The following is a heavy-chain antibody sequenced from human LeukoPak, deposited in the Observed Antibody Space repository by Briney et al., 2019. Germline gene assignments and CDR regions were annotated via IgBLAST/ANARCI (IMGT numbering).Heavy chain of an antibody. Sequence: KPGGSLRLSCAASGFTFSSYSMNWVRQAPGKGLEWVSSISSSSSYIYYADSVKGRFTISRDNAKNSLYLQVNSLRAEDTAVYYCARDLGGYSSVFDYWGQGTLVTVSS. CDR2: ISSSSSYI. V-gene: IGHV3-21*01. J-gene: IGHJ4*02. CDR3: ARDLGGYSSVFDY. D-gene: IGHD5-18*01. CDR1: GFTFSSYS.